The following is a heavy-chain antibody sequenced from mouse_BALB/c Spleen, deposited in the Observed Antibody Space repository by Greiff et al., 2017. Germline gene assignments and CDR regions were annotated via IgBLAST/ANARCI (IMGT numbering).Heavy chain of an antibody. CDR3: ARDYDYDPPFAY. J-gene: IGHJ3*01. D-gene: IGHD2-4*01. Sequence: EVMLVESGGGLVKPGGSLKLSCAASGFTFSSYAMSWVRQTPEKRLEWVASISSGGSTYYPDSVKGRFTISRDNARNILYLQMSSLRSDDTAMYYCARDYDYDPPFAYWGQGTLVTVSA. CDR1: GFTFSSYA. CDR2: ISSGGST. V-gene: IGHV5-6-5*01.